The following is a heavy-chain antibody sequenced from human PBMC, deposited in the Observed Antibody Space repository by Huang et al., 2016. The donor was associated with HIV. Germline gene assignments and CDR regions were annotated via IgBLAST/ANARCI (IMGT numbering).Heavy chain of an antibody. Sequence: EVQLVESGGGLVQPGGSLRLSCAASGFTFSSYWMHWVRQAPGKGLVGVSSSNSDGRSSGYADSVKGRFTISRDNAKNTLYLQMNSLRAEDTAVYYCVRDPRIQSWLNYFDYWGQGTLVSVSS. J-gene: IGHJ4*02. CDR3: VRDPRIQSWLNYFDY. V-gene: IGHV3-74*01. CDR2: SNSDGRSS. D-gene: IGHD3-22*01. CDR1: GFTFSSYW.